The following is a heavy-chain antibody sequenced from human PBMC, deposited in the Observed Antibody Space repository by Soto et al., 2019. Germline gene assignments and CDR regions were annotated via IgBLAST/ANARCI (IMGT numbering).Heavy chain of an antibody. V-gene: IGHV3-74*01. CDR2: IDNDGSIT. CDR1: GFTFSSSW. J-gene: IGHJ4*02. Sequence: EVQLVESGGGLVQPGGSLRLSCAASGFTFSSSWMHWVRQAPGKGLFLVSRIDNDGSITIYADSVKGRFTISRDNAKNTLYLQMNRLSAEDTAVYDCGRTNTGYSYVNYWGQGTLVTVSA. CDR3: GRTNTGYSYVNY. D-gene: IGHD5-18*01.